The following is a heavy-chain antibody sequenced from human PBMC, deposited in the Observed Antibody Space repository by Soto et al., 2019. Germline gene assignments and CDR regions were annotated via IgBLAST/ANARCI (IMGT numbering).Heavy chain of an antibody. CDR2: IIPILGIA. CDR1: GGTFSSYT. CDR3: ARDPYGSGNLTYAFDI. V-gene: IGHV1-69*04. Sequence: ASVKVSCKASGGTFSSYTISWVRQAPGQGLEWMGRIIPILGIANYAQKFQGRVTITADKSTSTAYMELSSLRSEDTAVYYCARDPYGSGNLTYAFDIWGQGTMVT. J-gene: IGHJ3*02. D-gene: IGHD3-10*01.